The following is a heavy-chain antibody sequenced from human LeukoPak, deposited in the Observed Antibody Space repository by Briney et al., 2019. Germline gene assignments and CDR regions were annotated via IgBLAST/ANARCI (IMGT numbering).Heavy chain of an antibody. J-gene: IGHJ4*02. V-gene: IGHV3-21*01. D-gene: IGHD6-19*01. CDR2: ISSSSSYI. Sequence: PGGSLRLSCAASGFIFSTYEMIWVRQAPGKGLEWVSSISSSSSYIYYADSVKGRFTISRDSAKNSLYLQMNSLRAEDTAVYYCARAVDSSGWYYFDYWGQGTLVTVSS. CDR1: GFIFSTYE. CDR3: ARAVDSSGWYYFDY.